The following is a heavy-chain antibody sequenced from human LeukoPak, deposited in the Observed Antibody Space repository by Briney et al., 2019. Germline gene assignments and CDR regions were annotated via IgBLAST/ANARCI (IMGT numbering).Heavy chain of an antibody. CDR3: ASDPLAVADVY. D-gene: IGHD6-19*01. CDR1: GGSFRAYY. CDR2: INHSGST. V-gene: IGHV4-34*01. J-gene: IGHJ4*02. Sequence: PSENLSLTCAVYGGSFRAYYWSWIRQPPGKGLEWIGEINHSGSTNYNPSLKSRVTISVDTSKNQFSLKLSSVTAADTAVYYCASDPLAVADVYWGQGTLVTVSS.